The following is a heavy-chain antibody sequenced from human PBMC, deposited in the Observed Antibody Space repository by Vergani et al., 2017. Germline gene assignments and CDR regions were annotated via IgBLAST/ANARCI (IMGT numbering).Heavy chain of an antibody. CDR3: ARDRGAVAVGT. CDR2: IFPILGIA. J-gene: IGHJ4*02. CDR1: GGTFSSYT. D-gene: IGHD6-19*01. V-gene: IGHV1-69*08. Sequence: QVQLVQSGAEVKKPGSSVKVSCKASGGTFSSYTISWVRQAPGQGLEWMGRIFPILGIANYAQKFQGRVTITADKSTSTAYMELSSLRSEDTAVYYCARDRGAVAVGTWGQGTLVTVSS.